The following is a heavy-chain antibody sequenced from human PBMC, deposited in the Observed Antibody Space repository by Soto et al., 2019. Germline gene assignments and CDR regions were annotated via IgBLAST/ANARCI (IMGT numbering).Heavy chain of an antibody. J-gene: IGHJ4*02. Sequence: SETLSLTCTVSGGSISSGDYYWSWIRQPPGKGLEWIGYIYYSGSTYYNPSLKSRVTISVDTSKNQFSLKLSSVTAADTAVYYCARGSGGSGYILTYWGQGTLVTVSS. V-gene: IGHV4-30-4*01. D-gene: IGHD3-22*01. CDR1: GGSISSGDYY. CDR3: ARGSGGSGYILTY. CDR2: IYYSGST.